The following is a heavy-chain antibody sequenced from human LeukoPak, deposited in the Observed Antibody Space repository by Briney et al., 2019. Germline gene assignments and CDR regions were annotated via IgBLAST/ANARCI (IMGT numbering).Heavy chain of an antibody. Sequence: PSETLSLTCAVYGGSFSGYYWSWIRQPPGKGLEWIGEINHSGSTNYNPSLKSRVTISVDTSKNQFSLKLSSMTAADTAVYYCARPRKDVDTAMDAAFDYWGQGTLVTVSS. CDR1: GGSFSGYY. CDR3: ARPRKDVDTAMDAAFDY. CDR2: INHSGST. J-gene: IGHJ4*02. V-gene: IGHV4-34*01. D-gene: IGHD5-18*01.